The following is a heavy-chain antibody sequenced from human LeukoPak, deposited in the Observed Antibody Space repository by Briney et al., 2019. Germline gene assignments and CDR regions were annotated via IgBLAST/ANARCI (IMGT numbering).Heavy chain of an antibody. J-gene: IGHJ4*01. CDR1: GVTFSSYW. CDR2: VKRDGSEK. CDR3: ARDLFYFDY. V-gene: IGHV3-7*05. Sequence: GGSLRLSCAASGVTFSSYWMSWVRQAPGKGLEWVANVKRDGSEKYYVDSVKGRFTISRDNAKTSLYLQMNSLRAEDTAVYYCARDLFYFDYWGQGTLVTVSS.